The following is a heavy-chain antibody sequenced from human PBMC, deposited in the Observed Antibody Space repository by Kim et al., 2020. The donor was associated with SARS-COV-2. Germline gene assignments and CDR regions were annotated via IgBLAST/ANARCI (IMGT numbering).Heavy chain of an antibody. D-gene: IGHD2-2*01. J-gene: IGHJ4*02. CDR1: GYTFTSYD. CDR2: MNPNSGNT. CDR3: ARGRIGYCSSTSCYLVY. V-gene: IGHV1-8*01. Sequence: ASVKVSCKASGYTFTSYDINWVRQATGQGLEWMGWMNPNSGNTGYAQKFQGRVTMTRNTSISTAYMELSSLRSEDTAVYYCARGRIGYCSSTSCYLVYWGQGTLVTVSS.